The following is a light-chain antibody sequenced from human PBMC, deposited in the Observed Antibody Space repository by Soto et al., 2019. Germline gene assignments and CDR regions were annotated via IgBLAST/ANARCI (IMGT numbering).Light chain of an antibody. V-gene: IGKV3-20*01. Sequence: EIVLTQSPGTLSLSPGERATLSCRASQSVSSYYLAWYQQKPGQAPRLLIYGASSRATGIPDRFSGSGSGTDFTLTISRLEPEDLAVYYCQQYGSSPQPITFGQGTRLEIK. CDR2: GAS. CDR3: QQYGSSPQPIT. CDR1: QSVSSYY. J-gene: IGKJ5*01.